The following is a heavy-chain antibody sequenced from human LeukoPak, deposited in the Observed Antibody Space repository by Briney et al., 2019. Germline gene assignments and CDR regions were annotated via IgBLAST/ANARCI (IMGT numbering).Heavy chain of an antibody. J-gene: IGHJ4*02. CDR1: GFTFSSFA. D-gene: IGHD1-1*01. CDR2: LRSNGDTA. Sequence: GGSLRLSCAASGFTFSSFAMTWVRQAPGTGLEWVSTLRSNGDTAYNADSVKGRFTISRDNSKNTVYLQMNIPRVEDTAIYYCARGQELDDGLFDSWGQGTLVTV. V-gene: IGHV3-23*01. CDR3: ARGQELDDGLFDS.